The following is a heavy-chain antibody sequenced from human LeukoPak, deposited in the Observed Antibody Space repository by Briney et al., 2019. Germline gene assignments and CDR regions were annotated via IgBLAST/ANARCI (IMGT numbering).Heavy chain of an antibody. J-gene: IGHJ5*02. V-gene: IGHV3-30*18. D-gene: IGHD6-6*01. CDR1: GFTFSSYG. CDR2: ISYDGSNK. CDR3: AKDRQLVTWFDP. Sequence: GGSLRLSCAASGFTFSSYGMHWVRQAPGKGLEWVAVISYDGSNKYYADSVKGRFTISRDNSKNTLYLQMNSLRAEDTAVYYCAKDRQLVTWFDPWGQGTLVTVSS.